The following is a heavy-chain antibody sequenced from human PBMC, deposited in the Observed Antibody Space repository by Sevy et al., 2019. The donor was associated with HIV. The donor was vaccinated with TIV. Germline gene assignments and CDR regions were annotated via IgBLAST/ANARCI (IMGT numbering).Heavy chain of an antibody. V-gene: IGHV3-23*01. CDR1: GFTFSSYA. CDR2: ISGSGGST. J-gene: IGHJ4*02. CDR3: AKGNYDFWSGYPRAILN. D-gene: IGHD3-3*01. Sequence: GSLRLSCAASGFTFSSYAMSWVRQAPGKGLEWVSAISGSGGSTYYADSVKGRFTISRDNSKNTLYLQMNSLRAEDTAVYYCAKGNYDFWSGYPRAILNWGQGTLVTVSS.